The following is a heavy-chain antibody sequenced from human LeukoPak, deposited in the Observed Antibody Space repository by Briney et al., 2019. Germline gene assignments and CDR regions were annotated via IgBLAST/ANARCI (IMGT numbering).Heavy chain of an antibody. CDR2: IKQDGSEK. CDR1: GFTFSSYW. CDR3: AREEEWLVSYFDY. D-gene: IGHD6-19*01. Sequence: PGGSLRHSCAASGFTFSSYWMSWVRQAPGKGLEWVANIKQDGSEKYYVDSVKGRFTISRDNAKNSLYLQMNSLRAEDTAVYYCAREEEWLVSYFDYWGQGTLVTVSS. J-gene: IGHJ4*02. V-gene: IGHV3-7*01.